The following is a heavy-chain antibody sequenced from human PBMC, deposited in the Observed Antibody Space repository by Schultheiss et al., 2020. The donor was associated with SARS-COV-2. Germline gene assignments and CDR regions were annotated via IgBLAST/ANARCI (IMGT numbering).Heavy chain of an antibody. Sequence: SETLSLTCAVSGGSISSGGYSWSWIRQPPGKGLEWIGYIYHSGSTYYNPSLKSRVTISVDTSKNQFSLKLSSVTAADTAVYYCARGITGWDIVLVVYENIYYFDCWGQGTLVTVSS. D-gene: IGHD2-8*02. CDR1: GGSISSGGYS. V-gene: IGHV4-30-2*01. J-gene: IGHJ4*02. CDR2: IYHSGST. CDR3: ARGITGWDIVLVVYENIYYFDC.